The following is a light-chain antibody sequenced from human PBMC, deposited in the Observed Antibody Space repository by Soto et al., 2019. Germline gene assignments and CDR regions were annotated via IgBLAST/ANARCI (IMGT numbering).Light chain of an antibody. CDR1: SSNIGAGYD. CDR3: QSYDSSRSGVV. Sequence: QSVLTQPPSVSGAPGQRVTISCTGSSSNIGAGYDVHWYPQLPGTAPKLLSYGNSNRPSGFPDRFSGSKSGTSASLAITGLQAEDEADYYCQSYDSSRSGVVFGGGTKLTVL. J-gene: IGLJ2*01. CDR2: GNS. V-gene: IGLV1-40*01.